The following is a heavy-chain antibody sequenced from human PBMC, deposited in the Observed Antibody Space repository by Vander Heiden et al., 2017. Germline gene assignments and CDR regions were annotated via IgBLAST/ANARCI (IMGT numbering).Heavy chain of an antibody. Sequence: QVQLVQSGAEVKKPGASVKVSCKASGYTFAGYYMPWVRQAPGHGREGMGRINPNSGGTTYAQKFQGRVTMTRDTSISKAYMELSRLRSDDTAVYYCARYEDILTGSTLFYYGMDVWGQGTTVTVSS. CDR3: ARYEDILTGSTLFYYGMDV. CDR2: INPNSGGT. J-gene: IGHJ6*02. CDR1: GYTFAGYY. D-gene: IGHD3-9*01. V-gene: IGHV1-2*06.